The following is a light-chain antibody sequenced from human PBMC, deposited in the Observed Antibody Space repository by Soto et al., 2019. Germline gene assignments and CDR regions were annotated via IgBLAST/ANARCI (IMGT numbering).Light chain of an antibody. CDR2: GAS. V-gene: IGKV3-20*01. CDR1: HSVSSSY. Sequence: EIVLTQSPGTLSFSPGERATLSCRASHSVSSSYLAWYQQKPGQAPRLLIYGASSRATGIPDRFSGSGSGTEFTLTISSLQPEDFAVYYCQQYGSSPPTFGQGTRLEI. J-gene: IGKJ5*01. CDR3: QQYGSSPPT.